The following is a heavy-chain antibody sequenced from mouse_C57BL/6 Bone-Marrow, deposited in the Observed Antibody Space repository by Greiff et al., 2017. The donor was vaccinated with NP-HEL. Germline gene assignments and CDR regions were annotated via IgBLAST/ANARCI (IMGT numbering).Heavy chain of an antibody. Sequence: VQLQQSGAELVRPGASVTLSCKASGYTFTDYEMHWVKQTPVHGLEWIGAIDPETGGTAYNQKFKGKAILTADKSSSTAYMGLRSLTSEDSAVYYCTNYYGSSYVPYYAMDYWGQGTSVTVSS. D-gene: IGHD1-1*01. CDR2: IDPETGGT. CDR1: GYTFTDYE. CDR3: TNYYGSSYVPYYAMDY. V-gene: IGHV1-15*01. J-gene: IGHJ4*01.